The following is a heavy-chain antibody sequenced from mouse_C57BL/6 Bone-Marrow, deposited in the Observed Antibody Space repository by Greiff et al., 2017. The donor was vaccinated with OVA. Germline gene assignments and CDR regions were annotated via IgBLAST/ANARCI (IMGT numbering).Heavy chain of an antibody. CDR3: TTPYDYDGAWFAY. CDR1: GFNIKDDY. V-gene: IGHV14-4*01. J-gene: IGHJ3*01. D-gene: IGHD2-4*01. Sequence: EVKLQESGAELVRPGASVKLSCTASGFNIKDDYMHWVKQRPEQGLEWIGWIDPENGDTEYASKFQGKATITADTSSNTAYLQLSSLTSEDTAVYYCTTPYDYDGAWFAYWGQGTLVTVSA. CDR2: IDPENGDT.